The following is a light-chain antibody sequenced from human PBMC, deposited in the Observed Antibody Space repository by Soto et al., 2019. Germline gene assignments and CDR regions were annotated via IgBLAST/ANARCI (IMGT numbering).Light chain of an antibody. CDR3: QQANSFPIT. V-gene: IGKV1-12*01. CDR1: QDILSW. Sequence: DIQMTQSPSSVSASVGDRVTITCRASQDILSWLAWYQQKPGEAPRLLIYASSILQSGVPSRFSGSGSGTEFTLTISSLQPEDFATYYCQQANSFPITFGPGTRLDIK. CDR2: ASS. J-gene: IGKJ3*01.